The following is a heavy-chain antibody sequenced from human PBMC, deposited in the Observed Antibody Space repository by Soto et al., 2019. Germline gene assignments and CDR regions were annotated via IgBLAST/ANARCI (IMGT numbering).Heavy chain of an antibody. CDR2: IYYSGSA. CDR3: ARGFGCGSSWYQPQCYYSYGMDV. J-gene: IGHJ6*02. D-gene: IGHD6-13*01. V-gene: IGHV4-31*03. CDR1: GGSISSGGYY. Sequence: QVQLQESGPGLVKPSQTLSLICTVSGGSISSGGYYWSWIRQHPGKGLEWIGYIYYSGSAYYNPYLKSRVTIPVGTSQTHLALKLSSVTAAETAVYYCARGFGCGSSWYQPQCYYSYGMDVWGQGTAVPVSS.